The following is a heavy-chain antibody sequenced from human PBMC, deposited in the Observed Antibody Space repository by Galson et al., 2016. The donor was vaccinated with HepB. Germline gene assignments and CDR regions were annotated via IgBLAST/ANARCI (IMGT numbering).Heavy chain of an antibody. J-gene: IGHJ5*02. CDR2: MNPNSDNT. D-gene: IGHD6-19*01. V-gene: IGHV1-8*01. CDR1: GYTFTSYD. Sequence: SVKASCKASGYTFTSYDINWVRQATGQGLEWMGWMNPNSDNTGYAQKFQGRVTMTRNTSISTAYMELSSLRSEDTAVYYCARSESSGFYWFDPWGQGTLVTVSS. CDR3: ARSESSGFYWFDP.